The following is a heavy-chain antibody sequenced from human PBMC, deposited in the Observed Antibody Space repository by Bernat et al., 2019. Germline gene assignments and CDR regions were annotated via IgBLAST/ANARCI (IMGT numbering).Heavy chain of an antibody. J-gene: IGHJ4*02. CDR3: ALRGGATFDY. CDR1: GFTFDDYA. Sequence: EVQLVESGGGVVQPGGSLRLSCAASGFTFDDYAMHWVRQAPGKGLEWVSLISGDGGSTYYADSVKGRFTISRENSKSSLYLQMNSLRTEDTALYYCALRGGATFDYWGQGTLVTVSS. V-gene: IGHV3-43*02. CDR2: ISGDGGST. D-gene: IGHD3-16*01.